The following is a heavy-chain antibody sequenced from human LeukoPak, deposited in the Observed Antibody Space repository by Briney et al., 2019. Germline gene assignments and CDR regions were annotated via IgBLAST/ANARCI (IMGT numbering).Heavy chain of an antibody. D-gene: IGHD4-23*01. J-gene: IGHJ4*02. Sequence: ASVKVSCKASGYTFTSYGISWVRQAPGQGLEWMGWISAYNGNTNYAQKLQGRVTMTTDTSTSTAYMELRSLRSDDTAVYYCAGHSDYGGNPELDDWGQGTLVTVYS. CDR2: ISAYNGNT. CDR1: GYTFTSYG. V-gene: IGHV1-18*01. CDR3: AGHSDYGGNPELDD.